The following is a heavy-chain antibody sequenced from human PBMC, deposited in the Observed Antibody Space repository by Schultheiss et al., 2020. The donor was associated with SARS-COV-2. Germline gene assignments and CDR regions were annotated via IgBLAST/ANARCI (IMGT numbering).Heavy chain of an antibody. CDR3: ARVISSWDWYFDL. Sequence: SETLSLTCTVSGGSISSYYWSWIRQPPGKGLEWIGYIYYSGSTNYNPSLKSRVTMSVDTSKNQFSLKLSSVTAADTAVYYCARVISSWDWYFDLWGRGTLVTVSS. J-gene: IGHJ2*01. V-gene: IGHV4-59*12. D-gene: IGHD6-13*01. CDR2: IYYSGST. CDR1: GGSISSYY.